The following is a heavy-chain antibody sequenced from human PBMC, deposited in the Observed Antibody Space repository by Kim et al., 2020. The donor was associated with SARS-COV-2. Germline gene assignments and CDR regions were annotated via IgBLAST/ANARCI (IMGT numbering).Heavy chain of an antibody. V-gene: IGHV1-18*01. J-gene: IGHJ4*02. Sequence: NYAQKLQGGVTMTPDTSTSTAYMELRSLRSDDTAGYYCAREGSTDCCPLDNWGQGTLVTVSS. D-gene: IGHD2-2*01. CDR3: AREGSTDCCPLDN.